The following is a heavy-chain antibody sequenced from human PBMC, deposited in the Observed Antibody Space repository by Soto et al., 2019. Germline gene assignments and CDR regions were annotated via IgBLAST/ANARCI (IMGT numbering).Heavy chain of an antibody. CDR1: GFTFSSYW. J-gene: IGHJ6*03. CDR3: ARYVYCSSTSCYMAHDYYYYYMDV. D-gene: IGHD2-2*02. V-gene: IGHV3-7*01. Sequence: EVQLVESGGGVVQPGGSLRLSCAASGFTFSSYWMSWVRQAPGKGLEWVANIKQDGSEKYYVDSVKGRFTISRDNATHSLYLQMNSLRAEDTAVYYCARYVYCSSTSCYMAHDYYYYYMDVWGKGTTVTVSS. CDR2: IKQDGSEK.